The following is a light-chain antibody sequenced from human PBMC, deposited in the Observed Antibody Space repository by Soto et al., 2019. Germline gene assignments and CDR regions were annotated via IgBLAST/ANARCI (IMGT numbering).Light chain of an antibody. Sequence: QTVLTQPPSASGTPGQWVTISCSGSTSNIGSNYVYLYQQLPGTAPKLLIYRNNQRPSGVPDRFSGSKSGTSASLAISGLRSDDEDDYFCATWDDSLTGFYVFGTGTKVTVL. J-gene: IGLJ1*01. CDR3: ATWDDSLTGFYV. V-gene: IGLV1-47*01. CDR2: RNN. CDR1: TSNIGSNY.